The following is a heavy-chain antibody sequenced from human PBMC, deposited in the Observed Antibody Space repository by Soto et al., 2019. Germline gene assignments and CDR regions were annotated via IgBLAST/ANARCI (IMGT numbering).Heavy chain of an antibody. CDR1: GGSISSGDYS. CDR2: IYYSGST. CDR3: ARYSGSYYFDY. D-gene: IGHD1-26*01. V-gene: IGHV4-30-4*01. Sequence: QVQLQESGPGLVKPSQTLSLTCTVSGGSISSGDYSWSWIRHPPGKGLEWIGSIYYSGSTYYNPSLKSRVTISVDTSKNQFSLKLSSVTAADTAVYYCARYSGSYYFDYWGQGTLVTVSS. J-gene: IGHJ4*02.